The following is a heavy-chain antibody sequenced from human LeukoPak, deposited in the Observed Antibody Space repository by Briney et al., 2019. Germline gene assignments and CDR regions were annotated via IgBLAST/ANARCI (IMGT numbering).Heavy chain of an antibody. CDR3: AREWDSYDSSGYPVY. CDR1: GGTLSSYA. J-gene: IGHJ1*01. CDR2: IIPIFGTT. D-gene: IGHD3-22*01. V-gene: IGHV1-69*13. Sequence: GASVKVSCKASGGTLSSYAISWVRQAPGQGLEWMGGIIPIFGTTNHAQKFQGRVTITADESTSTAYMELSSLRSEDTAVYYCAREWDSYDSSGYPVYWGQGTLVTVSS.